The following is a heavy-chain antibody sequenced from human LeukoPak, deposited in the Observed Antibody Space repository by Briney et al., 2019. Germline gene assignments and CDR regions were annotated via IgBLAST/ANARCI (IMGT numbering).Heavy chain of an antibody. J-gene: IGHJ1*01. CDR2: ISGSGGST. Sequence: GGSLRLSCAASGFTFSSYAMSWVRQAPGKGLEWVSAISGSGGSTYYADSVKGRFTISRDNSKNTLYLQMNSLRAEDTAVYYCARPLLLWFGGPQYFQHWGQGTLVTVSS. CDR1: GFTFSSYA. CDR3: ARPLLLWFGGPQYFQH. V-gene: IGHV3-23*01. D-gene: IGHD3-10*01.